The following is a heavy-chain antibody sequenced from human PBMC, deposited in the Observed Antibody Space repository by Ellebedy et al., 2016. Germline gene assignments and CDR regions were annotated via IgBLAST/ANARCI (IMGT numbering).Heavy chain of an antibody. D-gene: IGHD3-22*01. Sequence: SETLSLXXTVSGGSISSYYWSWIRQPPGKGLEWIGYIYYSGSTNYNPSLKSRVTMSVDTSKNQFSLKLSSVTAADTAVYYCARDSDSSGYYYYYFDYWGQGTLVTVSS. V-gene: IGHV4-59*12. CDR3: ARDSDSSGYYYYYFDY. CDR2: IYYSGST. J-gene: IGHJ4*02. CDR1: GGSISSYY.